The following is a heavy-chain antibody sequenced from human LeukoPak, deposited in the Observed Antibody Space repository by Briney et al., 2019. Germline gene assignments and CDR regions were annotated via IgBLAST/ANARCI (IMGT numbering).Heavy chain of an antibody. Sequence: SETLSLTCAVYGGSFSGYYWSWIRQPPGKGLEWIGEINHSGRTNYNPSLKSRVTISVDTSKNQFSLKLSSVTAADTAVYYCARHPYNYYGSGSYKRGSHFDYWGQGTLVTVSS. V-gene: IGHV4-34*01. J-gene: IGHJ4*02. CDR1: GGSFSGYY. CDR3: ARHPYNYYGSGSYKRGSHFDY. CDR2: INHSGRT. D-gene: IGHD3-10*01.